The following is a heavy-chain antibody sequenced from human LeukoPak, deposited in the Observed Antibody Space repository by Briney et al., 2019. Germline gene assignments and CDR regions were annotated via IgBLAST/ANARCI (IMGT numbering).Heavy chain of an antibody. V-gene: IGHV3-43D*03. CDR1: GFTFDDYA. Sequence: GGSLRLSCAASGFTFDDYAMHRVRQAPGKGLECVSLISWDGDSTYYSDSVKGRFTISRDSNKNSLYLQMNSLRTEDTALYYCATAPYDSIGIFDYWGQGTLVTVSS. CDR3: ATAPYDSIGIFDY. D-gene: IGHD3-22*01. J-gene: IGHJ4*02. CDR2: ISWDGDST.